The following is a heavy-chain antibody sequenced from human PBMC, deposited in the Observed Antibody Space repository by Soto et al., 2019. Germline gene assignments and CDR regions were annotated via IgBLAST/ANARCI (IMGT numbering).Heavy chain of an antibody. CDR2: IIPIFGTA. D-gene: IGHD5-12*01. V-gene: IGHV1-69*13. CDR1: GGTFSSYA. J-gene: IGHJ4*02. CDR3: ASLSDYPRFDY. Sequence: ASVKVSCKASGGTFSSYAISWVRQAPGQGLEWMGGIIPIFGTANYAQKFQGRVTITADESTSTAYMELSSLRAEDTGVYYCASLSDYPRFDYWGQGTRVTVSS.